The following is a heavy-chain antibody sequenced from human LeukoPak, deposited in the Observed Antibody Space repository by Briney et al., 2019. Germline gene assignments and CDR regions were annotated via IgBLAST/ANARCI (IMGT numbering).Heavy chain of an antibody. V-gene: IGHV1-2*02. CDR3: ARDAGAHYDY. CDR2: INPKSGGT. CDR1: GYSLTGNY. J-gene: IGHJ4*02. Sequence: GASVKVSCKASGYSLTGNYLHWVRQAPGQGLEWMGWINPKSGGTNYAQKFQGRVTMTRDTSTSTAYMELSRLRSDDTAVYYCARDAGAHYDYWGQGSLVAVSS.